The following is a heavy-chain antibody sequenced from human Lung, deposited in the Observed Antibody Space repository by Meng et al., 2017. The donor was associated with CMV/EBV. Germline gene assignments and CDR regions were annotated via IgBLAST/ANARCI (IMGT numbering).Heavy chain of an antibody. CDR3: ASGTPGRSYCDY. Sequence: QVPLLQSGPEVKKPGASVRVSFKASGYTFGSYGICWVRQAPGQGLEWMGWFVNYVDTYPAPKFQGRVTMTTDTHTNTAFMELRSLTSDDTAVYYCASGTPGRSYCDYWGQGTLVTVSS. D-gene: IGHD2-15*01. CDR2: FVNYVDT. V-gene: IGHV1-18*01. CDR1: GYTFGSYG. J-gene: IGHJ4*02.